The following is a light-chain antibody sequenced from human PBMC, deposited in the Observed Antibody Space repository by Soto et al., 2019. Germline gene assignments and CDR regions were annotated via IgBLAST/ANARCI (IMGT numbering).Light chain of an antibody. CDR2: GAS. J-gene: IGKJ1*01. Sequence: EIVLTQSPGTLSLSPGERDTLSCRASQSVSSSYLAWYQQHPGQAPRLLIYGASSRATGIPDRFSGSGSGTHFTLTISRLEPEDFAVYYCQQYGSSPGTFGQGTKVEIK. CDR3: QQYGSSPGT. CDR1: QSVSSSY. V-gene: IGKV3-20*01.